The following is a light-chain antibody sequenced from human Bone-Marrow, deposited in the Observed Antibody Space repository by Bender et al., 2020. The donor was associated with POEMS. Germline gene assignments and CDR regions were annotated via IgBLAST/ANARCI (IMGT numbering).Light chain of an antibody. CDR2: DLN. CDR1: NSNIGVHF. V-gene: IGLV1-51*01. J-gene: IGLJ2*01. CDR3: AVWDSGLGVVV. Sequence: QSVLTQPPSVSAAPGQRVTISCSGSNSNIGVHFVSWYRQLPGAAPQLLIYDLNKRPSGIPGRFSGFRSGTSATLDISGLQTGDEGDYFCAVWDSGLGVVVFGGGTKLTVL.